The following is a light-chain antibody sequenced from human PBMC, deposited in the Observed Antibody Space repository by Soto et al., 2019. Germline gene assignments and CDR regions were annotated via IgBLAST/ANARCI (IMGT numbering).Light chain of an antibody. J-gene: IGKJ4*01. CDR2: GAS. CDR1: QSVSSYY. V-gene: IGKV3-20*01. Sequence: EIVLTQSPGTLSLSPGERATLSCRASQSVSSYYLAWYQRKPGQAPRLLIYGASSRATGIPDRFSGSGSGTDFTLTISRLEPEDFAVYYCQQYGSRQLTFGGGTRWISN. CDR3: QQYGSRQLT.